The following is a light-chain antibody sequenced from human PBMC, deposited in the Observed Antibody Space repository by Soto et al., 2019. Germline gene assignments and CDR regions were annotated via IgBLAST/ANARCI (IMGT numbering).Light chain of an antibody. CDR3: AAWEGSLKGYV. CDR2: SNN. J-gene: IGLJ1*01. V-gene: IGLV1-44*01. Sequence: QSVLTQPPSASGTPGERVTISCSGSFSNIGSNPVNWYPPLPGTAPTLLIYSNNQGPSGVPDRCSGSKSGTSASLAISGRQSEDEADYYCAAWEGSLKGYVFGTGTKVTVL. CDR1: FSNIGSNP.